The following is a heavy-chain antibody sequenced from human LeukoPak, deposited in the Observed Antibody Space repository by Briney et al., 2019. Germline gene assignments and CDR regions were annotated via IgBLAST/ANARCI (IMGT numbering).Heavy chain of an antibody. Sequence: ASVKVSCKASGYTFTGYYMHWVRQAPGQGLEWMGWINTNTGNPTYAQGFTGRFVFSLDTSVSTAYLQISSLKAEDTAVYYCARRVSSSWSQAAFDPWGQGTLVTVSS. V-gene: IGHV7-4-1*02. CDR3: ARRVSSSWSQAAFDP. D-gene: IGHD6-13*01. CDR1: GYTFTGYY. J-gene: IGHJ5*02. CDR2: INTNTGNP.